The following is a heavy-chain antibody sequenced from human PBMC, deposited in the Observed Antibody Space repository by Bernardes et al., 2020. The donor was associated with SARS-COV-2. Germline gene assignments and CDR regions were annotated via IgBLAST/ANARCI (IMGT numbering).Heavy chain of an antibody. V-gene: IGHV4-39*07. J-gene: IGHJ6*03. Sequence: SSTLSPTCTVSGGSIRSSTYYWAWIRQPPGKGLEWIATIYYSGNTYFKPSLKSRVTISLDSSKNQFSLKLWSVTAADTAVYYCATGTYFYYMDVWGKGTTVTGSS. CDR3: ATGTYFYYMDV. CDR1: GGSIRSSTYY. CDR2: IYYSGNT.